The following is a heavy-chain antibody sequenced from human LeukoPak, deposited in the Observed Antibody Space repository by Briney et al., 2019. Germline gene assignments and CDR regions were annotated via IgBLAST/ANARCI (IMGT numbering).Heavy chain of an antibody. Sequence: GGSLRLSCSASGFTFSSYAMHWVRQAPGKGLEYLSAISSNGGSTYYADSVKGRFTISRDNSKNTLYLQMSSLRAEDTAVYYCVKELYYYGSGGFDYWGQGTLVTVSS. V-gene: IGHV3-64D*06. CDR1: GFTFSSYA. J-gene: IGHJ4*02. D-gene: IGHD3-10*01. CDR3: VKELYYYGSGGFDY. CDR2: ISSNGGST.